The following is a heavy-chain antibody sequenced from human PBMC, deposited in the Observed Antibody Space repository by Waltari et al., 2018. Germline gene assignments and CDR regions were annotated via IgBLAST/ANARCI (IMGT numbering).Heavy chain of an antibody. Sequence: QVQLQASGPGLVKPSETLSLTCTVSGCSISSYYWSWFTQPPGKGLEWIGYIYYSGSTNYNPSLKSRVTISVDTSKNQFSLKLSSVTAADTAVYYCARSYDSSGYYYEANWFDPWGQGTLVTVSS. CDR3: ARSYDSSGYYYEANWFDP. V-gene: IGHV4-59*01. CDR1: GCSISSYY. CDR2: IYYSGST. D-gene: IGHD3-22*01. J-gene: IGHJ5*02.